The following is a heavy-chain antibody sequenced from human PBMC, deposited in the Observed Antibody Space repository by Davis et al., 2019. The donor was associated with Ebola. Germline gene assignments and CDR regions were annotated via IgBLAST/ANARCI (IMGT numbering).Heavy chain of an antibody. J-gene: IGHJ6*02. Sequence: GGSLRLSCAASGFTFSSYGMHWVRQAPGKGLEWVAVISYDGSNKYYADSVKGRFTISRDNSKNTLYLQMNSLRAEDTAVYYCAKVRWEVATYYYYYGMDVWGQGTTVTVSS. CDR2: ISYDGSNK. V-gene: IGHV3-30*18. D-gene: IGHD5-24*01. CDR3: AKVRWEVATYYYYYGMDV. CDR1: GFTFSSYG.